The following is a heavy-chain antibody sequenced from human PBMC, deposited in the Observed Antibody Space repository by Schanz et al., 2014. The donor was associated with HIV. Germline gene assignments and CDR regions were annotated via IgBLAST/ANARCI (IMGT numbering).Heavy chain of an antibody. CDR2: MNPNRGNA. CDR1: GYTFSSYG. D-gene: IGHD3-16*02. V-gene: IGHV1-8*01. Sequence: QVQLVQSGGEVKKPGASVRVSCKASGYTFSSYGVSWVRQATGQGLEWMGWMNPNRGNAGFAQTFQGRVTLTRDTSITTAYMELTSLRPEDTAVYYCARRRGWGSYRYFPYGLDVWGQGTTVTVSS. CDR3: ARRRGWGSYRYFPYGLDV. J-gene: IGHJ6*02.